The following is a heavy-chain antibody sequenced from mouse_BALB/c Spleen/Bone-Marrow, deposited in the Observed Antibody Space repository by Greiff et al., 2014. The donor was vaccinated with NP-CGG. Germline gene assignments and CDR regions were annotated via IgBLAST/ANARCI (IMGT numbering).Heavy chain of an antibody. J-gene: IGHJ4*01. CDR3: ARSGIGSTMDF. D-gene: IGHD3-2*02. V-gene: IGHV1-20*02. Sequence: VQLKESGPELVKPGASVRISCKASGYSFTDYFMNWVMQTHGKSLEWIGRINPYNGDPFYNQKFKDKATLTVDRSSNTAHMELRSLASEDSGVFYCARSGIGSTMDFWGQGTSVTVSS. CDR1: GYSFTDYF. CDR2: INPYNGDP.